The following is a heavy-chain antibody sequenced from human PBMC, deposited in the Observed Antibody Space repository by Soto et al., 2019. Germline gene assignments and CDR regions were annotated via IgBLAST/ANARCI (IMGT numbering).Heavy chain of an antibody. D-gene: IGHD3-16*01. Sequence: QVQLQESGPGLVRPSETLSLTCAVSGGSISTYYWTWIRQPPGKGLEWIGNIHYSGSANYNPSLKSRVTISVDSSKNQFSLKLSSVTAADTAVYYCERGSRTYYYMDVWGKGTTVTVSS. CDR1: GGSISTYY. J-gene: IGHJ6*03. V-gene: IGHV4-59*01. CDR2: IHYSGSA. CDR3: ERGSRTYYYMDV.